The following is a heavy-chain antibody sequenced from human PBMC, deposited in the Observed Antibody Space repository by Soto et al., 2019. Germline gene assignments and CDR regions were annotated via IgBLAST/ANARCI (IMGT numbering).Heavy chain of an antibody. CDR2: ITTTGSTA. CDR1: GFTFSTYN. D-gene: IGHD3-22*01. CDR3: ARNYYDSGGGFDY. J-gene: IGHJ4*02. V-gene: IGHV3-48*01. Sequence: GGSLRLSCAASGFTFSTYNMNWVRQAPGRGLEWVSYITTTGSTAYYADSVKGRFTISRDNAKNSLYLQMNSLRAEDTAVYYCARNYYDSGGGFDYWGQGTLVTVSS.